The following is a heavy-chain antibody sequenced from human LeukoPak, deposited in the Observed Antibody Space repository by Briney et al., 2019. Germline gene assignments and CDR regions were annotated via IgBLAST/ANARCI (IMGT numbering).Heavy chain of an antibody. D-gene: IGHD3-10*01. J-gene: IGHJ6*03. CDR2: IYYSGTT. V-gene: IGHV4-39*01. CDR1: GGSINSSYYY. Sequence: SETLSLTCTVSGGSINSSYYYWGWIRQPPGKGLEWIGSIYYSGTTYYNPSLKSRVTISVDTSKNQFSLRLTSVTAADTAAYYCVRRGGIIRGVASYYYMDVWGKGTTVTISS. CDR3: VRRGGIIRGVASYYYMDV.